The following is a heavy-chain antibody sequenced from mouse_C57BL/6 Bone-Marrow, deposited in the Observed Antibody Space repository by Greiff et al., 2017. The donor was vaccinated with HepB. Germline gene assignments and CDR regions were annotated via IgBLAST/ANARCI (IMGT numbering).Heavy chain of an antibody. CDR2: INYDGSST. CDR1: GFTFSDYY. J-gene: IGHJ2*01. CDR3: ARDLDYFDY. V-gene: IGHV5-16*01. Sequence: EVMLVESEGGLVQPGSSMKLSCTASGFTFSDYYMAWVRQVPEKGLEWVANINYDGSSTYYLDSLKSRFIISRDNEKNILYLQMSSLKSEDTATYYCARDLDYFDYWGQGTTLTVSS.